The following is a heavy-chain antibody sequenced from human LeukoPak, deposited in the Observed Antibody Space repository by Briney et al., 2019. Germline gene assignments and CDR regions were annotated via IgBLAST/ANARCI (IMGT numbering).Heavy chain of an antibody. D-gene: IGHD6-13*01. CDR2: ISSSGSTI. Sequence: GGSLRLSCAASGFTFSSYEMNWVRKAPGQGLEWVSYISSSGSTIYYADSVKGRFTISRDNAKNSLFLQMNSLRVEDTAVYYCARASAGTLDLLDYWGQGTLVTVSS. CDR1: GFTFSSYE. CDR3: ARASAGTLDLLDY. V-gene: IGHV3-48*03. J-gene: IGHJ4*02.